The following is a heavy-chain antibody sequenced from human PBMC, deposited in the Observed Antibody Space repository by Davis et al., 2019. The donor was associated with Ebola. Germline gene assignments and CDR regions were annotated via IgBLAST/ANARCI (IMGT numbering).Heavy chain of an antibody. CDR2: IYHSGST. J-gene: IGHJ4*02. V-gene: IGHV4-4*02. CDR1: GGSISSSNW. D-gene: IGHD6-19*01. Sequence: SETLSLTCAVSGGSISSSNWSSWVRQPPGKGLEWIGEIYHSGSTNYNPSLKSRVTISVDKSKNQFSLKLSSVTAADTAVYYCARFGSGWNEGIDYWGQGTLVTVSS. CDR3: ARFGSGWNEGIDY.